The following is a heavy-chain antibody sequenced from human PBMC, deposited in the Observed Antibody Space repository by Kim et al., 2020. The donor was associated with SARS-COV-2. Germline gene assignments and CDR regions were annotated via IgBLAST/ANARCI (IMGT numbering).Heavy chain of an antibody. V-gene: IGHV3-48*03. Sequence: GGSLRLSCAASGFTFSSYEMNWVRQAPGKGLEWVSYISCSGSTIYYADSVKGRFTISRDNAKNSLYLQMNSLRAEDTAVYYCASSGRDSGGRYFYYYYGMEGWGQGTTFTVS. J-gene: IGHJ6*02. CDR3: ASSGRDSGGRYFYYYYGMEG. D-gene: IGHD1-26*01. CDR1: GFTFSSYE. CDR2: ISCSGSTI.